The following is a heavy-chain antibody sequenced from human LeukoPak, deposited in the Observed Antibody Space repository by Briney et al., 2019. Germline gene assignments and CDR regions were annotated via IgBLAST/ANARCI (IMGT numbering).Heavy chain of an antibody. CDR2: INPNSGGT. D-gene: IGHD5-18*01. J-gene: IGHJ4*02. CDR1: GYTFTGYY. CDR3: ATVRGYSYGYGY. V-gene: IGHV1-2*02. Sequence: ASVKVSCKASGYTFTGYYMHWVRQGPGQGLEWMGWINPNSGGTNYAQKFQGRVTMTRDTSISTAYMELSRLRSDDTAVYYCATVRGYSYGYGYWGQGTLVTVSS.